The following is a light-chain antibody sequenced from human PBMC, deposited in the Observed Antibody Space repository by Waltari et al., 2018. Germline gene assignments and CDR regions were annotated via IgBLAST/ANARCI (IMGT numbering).Light chain of an antibody. Sequence: IQLTQSPSSLSASVGERVTITCRASQGIRSYLAWYQQKPEKAPKLLIYAASTLQSGVPSRFSGSGSGTDFTLTISSLQPEDFATYYCQQVNNYPLTFGGGTKVEIK. CDR1: QGIRSY. CDR3: QQVNNYPLT. V-gene: IGKV1-9*01. CDR2: AAS. J-gene: IGKJ4*01.